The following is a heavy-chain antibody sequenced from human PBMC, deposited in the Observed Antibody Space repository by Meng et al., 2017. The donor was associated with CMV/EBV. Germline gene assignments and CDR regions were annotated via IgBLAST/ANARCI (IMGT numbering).Heavy chain of an antibody. D-gene: IGHD4-17*01. J-gene: IGHJ5*02. V-gene: IGHV4-31*02. Sequence: SGGSSSSGGDYWSGSRQHPGKVLEWIGNIYYRGSTYYNASLKSRLSISIDTSNNQFSLRLTSVSAADTAVYYCARGRDYGDYNWFDPWGQGTLVTVSS. CDR1: GGSSSSGGDY. CDR3: ARGRDYGDYNWFDP. CDR2: IYYRGST.